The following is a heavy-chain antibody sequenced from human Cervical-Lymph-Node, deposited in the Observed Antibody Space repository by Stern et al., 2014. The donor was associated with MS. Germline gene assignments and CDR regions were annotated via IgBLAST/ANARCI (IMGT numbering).Heavy chain of an antibody. CDR3: AREYGGDHFDY. CDR2: IKQDGREK. Sequence: QLVQSGGGLVQPGGSLRLSCAASGFSFSSYWMSWVRQAPGKGLEWVANIKQDGREKYCVDSVKGRFTISRDNTKNSLFLQLDSLRADDTAVYYCAREYGGDHFDYGGQGTLVTVSS. V-gene: IGHV3-7*03. J-gene: IGHJ4*02. CDR1: GFSFSSYW. D-gene: IGHD2-21*02.